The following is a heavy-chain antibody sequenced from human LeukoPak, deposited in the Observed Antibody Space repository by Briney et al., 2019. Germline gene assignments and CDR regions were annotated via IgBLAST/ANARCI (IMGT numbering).Heavy chain of an antibody. Sequence: ASVKVSCKASGGTFSSHAISWVRQAPGQGLEWMGRIIPIFGTANYAQKFQGRVTITTDESTSTAYMELSSLRSEDTAVYYCARTDYYDILTGPDPHWYFDLWGRGTLVTVSS. CDR3: ARTDYYDILTGPDPHWYFDL. CDR1: GGTFSSHA. D-gene: IGHD3-9*01. J-gene: IGHJ2*01. V-gene: IGHV1-69*05. CDR2: IIPIFGTA.